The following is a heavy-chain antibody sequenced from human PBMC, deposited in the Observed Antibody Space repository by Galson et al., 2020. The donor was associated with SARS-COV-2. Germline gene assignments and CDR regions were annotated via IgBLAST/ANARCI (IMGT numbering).Heavy chain of an antibody. CDR1: GGSISSGSYY. V-gene: IGHV4-61*02. Sequence: SETLSLTCTVSGGSISSGSYYWSWIRQPAGKGLEWIGRIYTSGSTNYNPSLKSRVTISVDTSKNQFSLKLSSVTAADTAVYYCARETVVAATYYYYGMDVWGQGTTVTVSS. CDR2: IYTSGST. CDR3: ARETVVAATYYYYGMDV. J-gene: IGHJ6*02. D-gene: IGHD2-15*01.